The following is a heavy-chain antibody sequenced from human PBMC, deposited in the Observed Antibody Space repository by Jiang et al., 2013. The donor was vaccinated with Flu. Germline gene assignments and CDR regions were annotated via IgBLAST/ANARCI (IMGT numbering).Heavy chain of an antibody. CDR3: ATGTYVLRFLEWLPFDY. CDR2: FDLKMVK. V-gene: IGHV1-24*01. Sequence: LEWMGGFDLKMVKQSTHRRFQGRVTMTEDTSTDTAYMELSSLRSEDTAVYYCATGTYVLRFLEWLPFDYWGQGTLVTVSS. J-gene: IGHJ4*02. D-gene: IGHD3-3*01.